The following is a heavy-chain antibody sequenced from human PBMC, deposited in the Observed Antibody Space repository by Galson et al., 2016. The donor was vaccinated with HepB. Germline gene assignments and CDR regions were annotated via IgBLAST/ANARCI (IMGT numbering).Heavy chain of an antibody. Sequence: GFTFSSYWMTWVRQAPGKGLEWVANINQDGIEKYYVGSVEGRLTISRDNAKKSLYLQMDSLRAEDTAVYYCARSGEPSWGQGTLVTVSS. CDR2: INQDGIEK. V-gene: IGHV3-7*01. CDR1: GFTFSSYW. CDR3: ARSGEPS. D-gene: IGHD4-17*01. J-gene: IGHJ5*02.